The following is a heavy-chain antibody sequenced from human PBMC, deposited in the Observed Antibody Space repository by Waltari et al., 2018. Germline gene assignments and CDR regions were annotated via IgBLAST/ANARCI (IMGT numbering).Heavy chain of an antibody. D-gene: IGHD2-15*01. J-gene: IGHJ4*02. V-gene: IGHV4-59*08. Sequence: QVLLKESGPGLVKSSETLSLICTVSGGPITPFYWSWLRQTPGKGLEWIGYTYYSGGTNYNPSLKSRVTLSADTSKNQVSLKLTSVTAADTATYFCARQVSGEPYFDNWGQGISVTVSS. CDR3: ARQVSGEPYFDN. CDR1: GGPITPFY. CDR2: TYYSGGT.